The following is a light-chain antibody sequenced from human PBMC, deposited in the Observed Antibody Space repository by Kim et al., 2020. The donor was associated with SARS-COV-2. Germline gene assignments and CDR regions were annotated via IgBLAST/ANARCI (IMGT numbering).Light chain of an antibody. CDR1: LSDLHIYNY. V-gene: IGLV2-14*03. J-gene: IGLJ3*02. Sequence: QSVLTQPASVSGSPGQSITISCTGSLSDLHIYNYVSWYQHHPGKAPKLLIYDVDKRPSGVSNRFSGSKSGKTASLTISGLQAEDEADYYCCSYISSSTLVFGGGTQLTVL. CDR2: DVD. CDR3: CSYISSSTLV.